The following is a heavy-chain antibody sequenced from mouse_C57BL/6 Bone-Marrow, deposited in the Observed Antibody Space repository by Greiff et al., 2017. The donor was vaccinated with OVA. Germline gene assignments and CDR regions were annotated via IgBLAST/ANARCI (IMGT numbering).Heavy chain of an antibody. Sequence: VQLQQPGAELVKPGASVRLSCKASGYTFTSYWMHWVKQRPGRGLEWIGRIDPNSGGPKYNEKFKSQATLTVDKPSSTAYMQLSILTSEDSAVYDCARESLYYGSSYRYGGVWGTGTTVTVSS. CDR2: IDPNSGGP. D-gene: IGHD1-1*01. V-gene: IGHV1-72*01. J-gene: IGHJ1*03. CDR1: GYTFTSYW. CDR3: ARESLYYGSSYRYGGV.